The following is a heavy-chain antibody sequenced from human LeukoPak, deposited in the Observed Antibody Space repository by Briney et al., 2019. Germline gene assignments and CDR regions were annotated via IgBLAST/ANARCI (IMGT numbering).Heavy chain of an antibody. D-gene: IGHD1-26*01. V-gene: IGHV3-15*01. Sequence: PGGSLRLSCAASGFTFSNAWMSWVRQAPGKGLEWVGRFKSITDGGTTDYAAPVKGRFSFSRDDSENTLYLQMNSLKTEDTAVYYCTAYLSGSSHPFDYWGQGTLVTVSS. CDR3: TAYLSGSSHPFDY. J-gene: IGHJ4*02. CDR1: GFTFSNAW. CDR2: FKSITDGGTT.